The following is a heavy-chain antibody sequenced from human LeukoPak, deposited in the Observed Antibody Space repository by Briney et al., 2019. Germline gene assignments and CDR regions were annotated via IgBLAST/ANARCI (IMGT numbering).Heavy chain of an antibody. Sequence: PSETLSLTCTVSGGSISSYYWSWIRQPAGKGLEWIGRTYTSGSTNYNPSLKSRVTMSVDTSKNQFSLKLSSVTAADTAVYYCARARGGHCSGGSCYSSWFDPWGQGTLVTVSS. V-gene: IGHV4-4*07. CDR1: GGSISSYY. D-gene: IGHD2-15*01. CDR3: ARARGGHCSGGSCYSSWFDP. CDR2: TYTSGST. J-gene: IGHJ5*02.